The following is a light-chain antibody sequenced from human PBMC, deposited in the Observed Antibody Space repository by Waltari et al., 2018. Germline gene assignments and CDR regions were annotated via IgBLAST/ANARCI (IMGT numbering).Light chain of an antibody. Sequence: QSALTQPASLSGSPGQSITIPCTGTSGDVGFYNYVSWYQPHPGKAPSLIIYDVSERPSGVSNRFSGSKSGNTASLTISGLQAEDEADYYCNSYTGSSSWVFGGGTKLTVL. V-gene: IGLV2-14*03. CDR2: DVS. CDR1: SGDVGFYNY. J-gene: IGLJ3*02. CDR3: NSYTGSSSWV.